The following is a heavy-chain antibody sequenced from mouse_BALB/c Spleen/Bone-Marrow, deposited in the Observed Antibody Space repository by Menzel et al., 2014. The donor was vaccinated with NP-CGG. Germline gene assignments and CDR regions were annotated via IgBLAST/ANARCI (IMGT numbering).Heavy chain of an antibody. CDR3: ARHDYAY. V-gene: IGHV5-9-3*01. Sequence: EVQLVESGGGLVKPGGSLKLSCAASGFTFSSYAMSWVRQTPEKRLEWVATISSGGSYTYYPDSVKGRFTISRDNAKSTLYLQMSSLRSEDTAMYYCARHDYAYWGQGTLVTVSA. CDR1: GFTFSSYA. J-gene: IGHJ3*01. D-gene: IGHD2-4*01. CDR2: ISSGGSYT.